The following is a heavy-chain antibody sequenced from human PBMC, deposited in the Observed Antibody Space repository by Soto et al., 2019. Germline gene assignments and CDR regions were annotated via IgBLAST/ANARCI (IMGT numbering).Heavy chain of an antibody. V-gene: IGHV4-34*01. CDR3: ASPIQRYGMDV. D-gene: IGHD5-18*01. J-gene: IGHJ6*02. CDR2: INHSGST. CDR1: GGSFSGYY. Sequence: LSLTCAVYGGSFSGYYWSWIRQPPGKGLEWIGEINHSGSTNYNPSLKSRVTISVDTSKNQFSLKLSSVTAADTAVYYCASPIQRYGMDVWGQGTTVTVSS.